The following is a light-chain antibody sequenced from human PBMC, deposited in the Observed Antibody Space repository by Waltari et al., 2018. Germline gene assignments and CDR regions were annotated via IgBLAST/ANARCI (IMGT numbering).Light chain of an antibody. CDR1: RSDVGRSNL. J-gene: IGLJ7*01. V-gene: IGLV2-23*01. CDR2: EGT. CDR3: FSYAGGSTAV. Sequence: QSALTQPASVSGSPGQPITISCTGPRSDVGRSNLIPWYQQHPGSVPKLIIYEGTKRPSGISNRFSASKSGNTASLTVSGLQAEDEADYYCFSYAGGSTAVFGGGTQLTVL.